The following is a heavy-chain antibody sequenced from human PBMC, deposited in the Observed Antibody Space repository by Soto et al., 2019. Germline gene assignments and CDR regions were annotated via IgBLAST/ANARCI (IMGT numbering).Heavy chain of an antibody. CDR3: AGADESGYYPF. J-gene: IGHJ4*02. CDR2: IGTVGDT. D-gene: IGHD3-22*01. Sequence: EVQLVESGGGLVQPGGSLRLSCAASGFTFSSYDMHWVRQATGISLEWVAAIGTVGDTYYPGFVKGRFTISREDAKNSLYLQMNSLRAGDTAVYYCAGADESGYYPFWGQRTLVTVSS. V-gene: IGHV3-13*04. CDR1: GFTFSSYD.